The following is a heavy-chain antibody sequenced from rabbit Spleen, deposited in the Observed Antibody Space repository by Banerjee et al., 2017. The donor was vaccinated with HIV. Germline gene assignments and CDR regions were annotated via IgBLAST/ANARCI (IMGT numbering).Heavy chain of an antibody. CDR2: IAAGSGGDT. Sequence: QSLEESGGDLVKPGPSLTLTCTASGFSFSSRYYMCWVRQAPGKGLEWIACIAAGSGGDTYYASWAKGRFTISKTSSTTVTLQMTSLTAADTATYFCARDTSSSFSSYGMDLRGPGTLVTVS. V-gene: IGHV1S40*01. D-gene: IGHD1-1*01. CDR1: GFSFSSRYY. CDR3: ARDTSSSFSSYGMDL. J-gene: IGHJ6*01.